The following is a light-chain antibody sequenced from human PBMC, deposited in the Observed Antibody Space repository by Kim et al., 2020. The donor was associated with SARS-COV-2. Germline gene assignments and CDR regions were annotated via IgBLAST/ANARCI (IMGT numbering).Light chain of an antibody. J-gene: IGKJ2*01. CDR1: HDISTY. Sequence: IQMTQSPSSLSASVGDRVSVTCQASHDISTYLNWYQQKPGKAPQLLISDASDLEPGVPSRFSGSGSGTDFTFTISSLQPEDVATYSCQQYWDLPRTFGQGTKVDIK. CDR2: DAS. V-gene: IGKV1-33*01. CDR3: QQYWDLPRT.